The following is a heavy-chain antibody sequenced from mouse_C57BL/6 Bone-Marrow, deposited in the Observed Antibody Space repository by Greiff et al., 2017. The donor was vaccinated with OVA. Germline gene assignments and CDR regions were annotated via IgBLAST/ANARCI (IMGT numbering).Heavy chain of an antibody. J-gene: IGHJ4*01. D-gene: IGHD2-5*01. CDR1: GYTFTDYE. CDR2: IDPETGGT. V-gene: IGHV1-15*01. Sequence: VKLQQSGAELVRPGASVTLSCKASGYTFTDYEMHWVKQTPVHGLEWIGAIDPETGGTAYNQKFKGKAIPTADKSSSTAYMELRSLTSEDSAVYYCTRGYSNYYAMDYWGQGTSVTVSS. CDR3: TRGYSNYYAMDY.